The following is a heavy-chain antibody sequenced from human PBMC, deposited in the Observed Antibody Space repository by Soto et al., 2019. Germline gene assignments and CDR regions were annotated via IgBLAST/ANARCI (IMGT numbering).Heavy chain of an antibody. Sequence: SETLSLTCAVYGGSFSGYYWSWIRQPPGKGLGWIGEINHSGSTNYNPSLKSRVTISVDTSKNQFSLKLSSVTAADTAVYYCARRPATGARHFDYWGQG. CDR2: INHSGST. CDR1: GGSFSGYY. V-gene: IGHV4-34*01. D-gene: IGHD2-2*01. CDR3: ARRPATGARHFDY. J-gene: IGHJ4*02.